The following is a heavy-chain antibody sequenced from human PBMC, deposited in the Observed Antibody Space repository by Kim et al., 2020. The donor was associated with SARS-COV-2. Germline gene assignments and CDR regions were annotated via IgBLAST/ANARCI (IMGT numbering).Heavy chain of an antibody. CDR3: AGEDDSFDY. V-gene: IGHV3-30-3*01. J-gene: IGHJ4*02. CDR2: SNY. Sequence: SNYHFADAVKGRFTISRDNPGNTLYLQMNNLRAEDTAIYYCAGEDDSFDYWGQGTLVTVSS.